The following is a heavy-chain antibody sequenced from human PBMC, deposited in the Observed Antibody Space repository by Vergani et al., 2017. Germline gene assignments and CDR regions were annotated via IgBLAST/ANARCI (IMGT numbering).Heavy chain of an antibody. Sequence: EVQLVESGGGLVQPGGSLRLPCAASGFTFSSFWMSWVRQAPGKGLEWLANIKQDGSEKYYVDSVKGRFTISRDNANNSLYLQMNSLRAEDTAVYYCATARWATPGIFDYGGRGTLVAVSS. D-gene: IGHD4-23*01. V-gene: IGHV3-7*03. CDR1: GFTFSSFW. J-gene: IGHJ4*02. CDR2: IKQDGSEK. CDR3: ATARWATPGIFDY.